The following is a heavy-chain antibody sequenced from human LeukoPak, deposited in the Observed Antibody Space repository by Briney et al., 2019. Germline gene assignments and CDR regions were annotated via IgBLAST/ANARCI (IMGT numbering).Heavy chain of an antibody. Sequence: TLSLTCTVSGGSISSGDYYWSWIRQPPGKGLEWIGYIYYSGRTYYNPSLKSRVTISVDTSKNQFSLKLSSVTAADTAVYYCATDCSSTSCYILTDAFDIWGQGTMVTVSS. D-gene: IGHD2-2*02. V-gene: IGHV4-30-4*08. CDR3: ATDCSSTSCYILTDAFDI. CDR1: GGSISSGDYY. CDR2: IYYSGRT. J-gene: IGHJ3*02.